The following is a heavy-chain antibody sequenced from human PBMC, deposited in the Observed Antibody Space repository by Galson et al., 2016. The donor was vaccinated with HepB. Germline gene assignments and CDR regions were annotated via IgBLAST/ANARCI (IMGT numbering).Heavy chain of an antibody. D-gene: IGHD3-22*01. Sequence: SVKVSCKASGYTFTSFDINWVRQATGQGLEWMGGMKPSTGDTGYAREFQGRVTMTRNTSISTAYMGLNSLRSEDTAVYFCARGVTMIQGTIYDAFDIWGQGTKVTVSA. CDR3: ARGVTMIQGTIYDAFDI. V-gene: IGHV1-8*02. CDR1: GYTFTSFD. CDR2: MKPSTGDT. J-gene: IGHJ3*02.